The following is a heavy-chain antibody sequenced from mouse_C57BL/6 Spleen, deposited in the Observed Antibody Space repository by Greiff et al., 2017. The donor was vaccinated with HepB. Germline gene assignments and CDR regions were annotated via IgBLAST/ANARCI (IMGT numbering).Heavy chain of an antibody. Sequence: VQLQQSGPELVKPGASVKISCKASGYAFSSSWMNWVKQRPGKGLEWIGRIYPGDGDTNYNGKFKGKATLTADKSSSTAYMQLSSLTSEDSAVYCCARSLTTVVACDYWGQGTTLTVSS. CDR2: IYPGDGDT. CDR1: GYAFSSSW. D-gene: IGHD1-1*01. CDR3: ARSLTTVVACDY. J-gene: IGHJ2*01. V-gene: IGHV1-82*01.